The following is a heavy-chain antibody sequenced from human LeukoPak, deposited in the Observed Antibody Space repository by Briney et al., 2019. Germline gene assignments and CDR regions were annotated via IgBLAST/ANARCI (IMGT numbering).Heavy chain of an antibody. Sequence: ASVKVSCKASGYTFTGYYMHWVRQAPGQGLEWMGWINPNSGGTNYAQKFQGRVTMTRDTSISTAYMELSRLRSDDTAVYYCARLTSSGWSNYFDYWGQGTLVTVSS. V-gene: IGHV1-2*02. J-gene: IGHJ4*02. D-gene: IGHD6-19*01. CDR3: ARLTSSGWSNYFDY. CDR1: GYTFTGYY. CDR2: INPNSGGT.